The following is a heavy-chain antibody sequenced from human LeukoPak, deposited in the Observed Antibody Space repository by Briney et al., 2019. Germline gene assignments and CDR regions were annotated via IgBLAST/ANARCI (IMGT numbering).Heavy chain of an antibody. CDR2: ISYDGSNK. V-gene: IGHV3-30-3*01. CDR1: GFTFSSYA. Sequence: GGSLRLSCAASGFTFSSYAMHWVRQAPGKGLEWVPVISYDGSNKYYADSVKGRFTISRDNSKNTLYLQMNSLRAEDTAVYYCARQKVGAADRLDYWGQGTLVTVSS. J-gene: IGHJ4*02. CDR3: ARQKVGAADRLDY. D-gene: IGHD1-26*01.